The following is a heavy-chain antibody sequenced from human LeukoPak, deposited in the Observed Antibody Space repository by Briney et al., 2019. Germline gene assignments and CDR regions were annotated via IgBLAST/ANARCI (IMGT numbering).Heavy chain of an antibody. CDR1: GGSFSGYY. Sequence: PSETLSLTCAVYGGSFSGYYWSWIRQPPGKGLEWIGEINHSGSTNYNPSLKSRVTISVDTSKNQFSLKLSSVSAADTAVYYCAREDYYGSGSHIEPFDYWGQGTLVTVSS. J-gene: IGHJ4*02. D-gene: IGHD3-10*01. CDR2: INHSGST. V-gene: IGHV4-34*01. CDR3: AREDYYGSGSHIEPFDY.